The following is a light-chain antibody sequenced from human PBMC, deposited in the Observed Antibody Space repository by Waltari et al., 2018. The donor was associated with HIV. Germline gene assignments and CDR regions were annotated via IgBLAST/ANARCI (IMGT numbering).Light chain of an antibody. CDR2: NDD. CDR3: AAWDDTLKVYV. CDR1: GSNIRSNY. Sequence: QSVLAQPPSVSGAPGQRVTISCSGSGSNIRSNYVNWYQQLPVTAPSVLIYNDDLSPSGVPARSSGSQAGLTASLASSGRQSEDEADYYCAAWDDTLKVYVFGTGTKVTVL. V-gene: IGLV1-44*01. J-gene: IGLJ1*01.